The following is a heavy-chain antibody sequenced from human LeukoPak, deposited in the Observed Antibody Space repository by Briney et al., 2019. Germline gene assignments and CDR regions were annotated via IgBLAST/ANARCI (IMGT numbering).Heavy chain of an antibody. CDR3: ASGGYSSGWGYFDY. CDR2: IYYSGST. J-gene: IGHJ4*02. Sequence: NSSETLSLTCTVSGGSISSYYWSWIRQPPGKGLEWIGYIYYSGSTNYNPSLKSRVTISVDTSKNQFSLKVSSVTAADTAVYYCASGGYSSGWGYFDYWGQGTLVTVSS. V-gene: IGHV4-59*01. CDR1: GGSISSYY. D-gene: IGHD6-19*01.